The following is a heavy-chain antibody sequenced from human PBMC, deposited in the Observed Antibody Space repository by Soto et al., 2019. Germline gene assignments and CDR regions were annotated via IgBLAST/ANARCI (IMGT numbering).Heavy chain of an antibody. D-gene: IGHD3-16*01. CDR1: GFTFSIYA. V-gene: IGHV3-23*01. Sequence: EVQLLESGGDLVQPGGSLRLSCAASGFTFSIYAMSWVRQAPGKGLEWVSAISGSGGSTYYADSVKGRFTISRDNSKNTLYLQMNSLRAEDTAVYYGAKSYASYYYGMDVWGQGTTVTVSS. CDR3: AKSYASYYYGMDV. J-gene: IGHJ6*02. CDR2: ISGSGGST.